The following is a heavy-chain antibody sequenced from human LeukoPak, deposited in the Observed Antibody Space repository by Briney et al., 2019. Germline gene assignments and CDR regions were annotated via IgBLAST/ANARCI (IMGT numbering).Heavy chain of an antibody. Sequence: SETLSLTCVVYGGSFSGYYWSWIRQPPGKGLEWIGEIDQSGTTNYNPSLKSRATISADTSKNQFSLKLPSVTAADTAVYYCARLWRAAIDYGGQGTLVTVSS. J-gene: IGHJ4*02. CDR1: GGSFSGYY. CDR3: ARLWRAAIDY. V-gene: IGHV4-34*01. D-gene: IGHD1-1*01. CDR2: IDQSGTT.